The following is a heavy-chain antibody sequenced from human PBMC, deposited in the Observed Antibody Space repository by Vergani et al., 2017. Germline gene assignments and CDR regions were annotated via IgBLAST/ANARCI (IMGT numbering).Heavy chain of an antibody. CDR2: MNPNSADT. J-gene: IGHJ6*02. Sequence: QVQLVQSGAEVKKPGASVKVSCKASGYTFTSCDINWVRQATGQGLEWMGWMNPNSADTGYAQKFQGRVTMTRNTSISTAYMELSRLRSEDTAVYYCAREAAYYDILTGYGPLHYYYYYGMDVWGQGTTVTVSS. V-gene: IGHV1-8*01. D-gene: IGHD3-9*01. CDR3: AREAAYYDILTGYGPLHYYYYYGMDV. CDR1: GYTFTSCD.